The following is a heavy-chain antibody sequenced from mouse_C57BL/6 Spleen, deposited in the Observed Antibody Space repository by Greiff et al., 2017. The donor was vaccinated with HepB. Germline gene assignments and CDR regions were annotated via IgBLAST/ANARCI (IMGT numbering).Heavy chain of an antibody. CDR2: INPSNGGT. V-gene: IGHV1-53*01. J-gene: IGHJ4*01. CDR1: GYTFTSYW. D-gene: IGHD1-1*01. Sequence: QVQLKQPGTELVKPGASVKLSCKASGYTFTSYWMHWVKQRPGQGLEWIGNINPSNGGTNYNEKFKSKATLTVDKSSSTAYMQLSSLTSEDSAVYYCARVPATVVAYYYAMEYWGQGTSVTVSS. CDR3: ARVPATVVAYYYAMEY.